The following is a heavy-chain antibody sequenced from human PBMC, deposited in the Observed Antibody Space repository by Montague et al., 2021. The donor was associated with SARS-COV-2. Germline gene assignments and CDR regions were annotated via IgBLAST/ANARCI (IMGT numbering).Heavy chain of an antibody. J-gene: IGHJ4*02. D-gene: IGHD3-22*01. V-gene: IGHV4-34*01. CDR2: INHRGSI. Sequence: SETLSLTCAVYDGSFSDYSWTWIRQPPGKGLEWIGEINHRGSINYNPSLKSRVTISVETSKNQFSLKMTSVTAADTAVYYCARGRQHINMVVVVVTGGEYYFDFWGQGTLVAVSS. CDR1: DGSFSDYS. CDR3: ARGRQHINMVVVVVTGGEYYFDF.